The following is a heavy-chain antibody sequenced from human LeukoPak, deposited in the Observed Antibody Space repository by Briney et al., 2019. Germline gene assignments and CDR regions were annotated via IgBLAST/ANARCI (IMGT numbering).Heavy chain of an antibody. CDR3: ARDRGWRSSGYYLYHFDY. J-gene: IGHJ4*02. CDR2: IKHNGGEK. CDR1: VFTFTDYF. D-gene: IGHD3-22*01. Sequence: SGGSLRLSCVASVFTFTDYFMSWVRQAPGKGLEWVASIKHNGGEKYYVDSVKGRFTISRDNAKNSLYLEMSSLRVEDTAVYYCARDRGWRSSGYYLYHFDYWGQGTLVTFAS. V-gene: IGHV3-7*01.